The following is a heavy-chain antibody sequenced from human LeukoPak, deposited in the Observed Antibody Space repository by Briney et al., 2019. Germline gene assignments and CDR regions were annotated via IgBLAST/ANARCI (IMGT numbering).Heavy chain of an antibody. J-gene: IGHJ4*02. CDR2: INPNSGDT. CDR3: ARGGKIAVKGQLLLLF. Sequence: ASVKVSCKASGYTFTGYYMHWVRQAPGQGLEWMGWINPNSGDTNYAQKFQGRVTMTRDTSISTAYMELSRLRSDDTAVYYCARGGKIAVKGQLLLLFWGQGTLVTVSS. CDR1: GYTFTGYY. D-gene: IGHD2-15*01. V-gene: IGHV1-2*02.